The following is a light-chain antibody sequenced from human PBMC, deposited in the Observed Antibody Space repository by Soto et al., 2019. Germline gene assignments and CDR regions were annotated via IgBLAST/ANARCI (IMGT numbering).Light chain of an antibody. V-gene: IGKV3-11*01. CDR1: QSISSY. J-gene: IGKJ4*01. CDR3: QLRSTWPLT. Sequence: EIVVTQSPATLSLSPGERATLSCRASQSISSYLAWYQQKPGQAPRLLIYDASNRATGIPARFSGSGSGTDFTLTISSLEAEDFAVYYCQLRSTWPLTFGGGTKVGIK. CDR2: DAS.